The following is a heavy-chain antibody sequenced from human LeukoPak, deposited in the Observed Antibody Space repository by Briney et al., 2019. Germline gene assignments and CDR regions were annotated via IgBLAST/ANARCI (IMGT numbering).Heavy chain of an antibody. V-gene: IGHV3-30*02. CDR3: AKWSAYGNYDSDRFDY. CDR2: IRYDGSNK. CDR1: GFTFSSYG. J-gene: IGHJ4*02. D-gene: IGHD4-11*01. Sequence: PGGSLRLSCAASGFTFSSYGMHWVRQAPGKGLEWVAFIRYDGSNKYYADSVKGRFTISRDNSKNTLYLQMNSLRAEDTAVYYCAKWSAYGNYDSDRFDYWGQGTLVTVSS.